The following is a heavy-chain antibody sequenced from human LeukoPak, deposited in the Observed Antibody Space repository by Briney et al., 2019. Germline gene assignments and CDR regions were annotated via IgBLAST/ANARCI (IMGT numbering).Heavy chain of an antibody. V-gene: IGHV3-21*01. CDR1: GFTFSSYS. Sequence: GGSLRLSCAASGFTFSSYSMNWVRQAPGKGLEWVSSISSSSSYIYYADSVKGRFTISRDNAKNSLYLQMNSLRAEDTAVYYCARVYCSSTSCSGFDYWAREPWSPSPQ. CDR2: ISSSSSYI. CDR3: ARVYCSSTSCSGFDY. D-gene: IGHD2-2*01. J-gene: IGHJ4*02.